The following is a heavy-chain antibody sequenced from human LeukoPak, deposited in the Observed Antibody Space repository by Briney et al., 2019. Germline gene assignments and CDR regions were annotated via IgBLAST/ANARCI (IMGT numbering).Heavy chain of an antibody. Sequence: GGSLRLSCAASGFTFSNAWMSWVRQAPGKGLEWVSSISSSSSYIYYADSVKGRFTISRDNAKNSLYLQMNSLRAEDTAVYYCANHLACGSTSCPPFDDWGQGTLVTASS. CDR3: ANHLACGSTSCPPFDD. J-gene: IGHJ4*02. CDR2: ISSSSSYI. D-gene: IGHD2-2*01. V-gene: IGHV3-21*01. CDR1: GFTFSNAW.